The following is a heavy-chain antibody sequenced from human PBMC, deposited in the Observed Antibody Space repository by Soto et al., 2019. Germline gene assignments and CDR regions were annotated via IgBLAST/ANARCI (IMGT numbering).Heavy chain of an antibody. V-gene: IGHV1-18*01. CDR2: ISAYDGNT. CDR1: GYIFTNHD. D-gene: IGHD1-1*01. Sequence: QIQLVQSGAEVKKPGASVKVCCKTSGYIFTNHDITWVLQAPGQGLEWMGWISAYDGNTDYAQKVQGRVTMTTDTSTSTAYMELRSLTSEDTAIYYCALTKGDVWGQGTTVTVSS. CDR3: ALTKGDV. J-gene: IGHJ6*02.